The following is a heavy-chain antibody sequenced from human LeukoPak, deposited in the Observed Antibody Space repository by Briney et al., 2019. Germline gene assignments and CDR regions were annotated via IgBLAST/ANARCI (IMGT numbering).Heavy chain of an antibody. CDR3: ASTTVTIDAFDI. CDR2: INSDGSST. J-gene: IGHJ3*02. CDR1: GFTFSSYW. Sequence: QAGGSLRLSCAASGFTFSSYWMHWVRQAPGKGLVWVSRINSDGSSTSYADSVKGRFTISRDNAKNTLYLQMNSLGAEDTAVYYCASTTVTIDAFDIWGQGTMVTVSS. V-gene: IGHV3-74*01. D-gene: IGHD4-17*01.